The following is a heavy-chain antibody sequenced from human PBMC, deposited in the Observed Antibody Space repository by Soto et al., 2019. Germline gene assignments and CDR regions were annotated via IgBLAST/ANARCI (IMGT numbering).Heavy chain of an antibody. J-gene: IGHJ6*02. V-gene: IGHV4-61*01. CDR3: ARKGNSGPYYYYAMDV. CDR1: GGSVSSGSYY. D-gene: IGHD4-4*01. CDR2: IYYTGST. Sequence: QVQLQESGPGLVKPSETLSLTCTVSGGSVSSGSYYWSWIRQPPGKGLEWIGYIYYTGSTNYKPSLKSRVTISVDTSKNQFSLKLSSVTAADTAVYYCARKGNSGPYYYYAMDVWGQGTTVTVSS.